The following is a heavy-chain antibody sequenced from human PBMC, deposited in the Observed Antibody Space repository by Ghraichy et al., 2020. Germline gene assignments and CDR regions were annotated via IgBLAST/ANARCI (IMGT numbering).Heavy chain of an antibody. J-gene: IGHJ4*02. CDR1: GAPISHFY. V-gene: IGHV4-59*01. D-gene: IGHD1-14*01. CDR3: ARDGNPYAGFDY. CDR2: IHNSGGT. Sequence: SETLSLTCTVSGAPISHFYWSWIRQPPGKGLEWIGYIHNSGGTNYDPSLKSRLTISIDTSKNQFSLKLSSATAADTAVYYCARDGNPYAGFDYWGQGALVTVSS.